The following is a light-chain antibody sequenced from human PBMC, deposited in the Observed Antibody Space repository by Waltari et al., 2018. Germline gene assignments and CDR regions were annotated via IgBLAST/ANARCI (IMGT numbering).Light chain of an antibody. Sequence: EIVMTQSPATLSVSPGDRATLSCRASQSVSTNLAWYQQKPGQAPRLLIYGASTRATGLPARFSGSGSGTEFTLTINSLQSEDFAVYYCQQYNNWPPYTFGPGTKLEIK. CDR2: GAS. CDR1: QSVSTN. CDR3: QQYNNWPPYT. V-gene: IGKV3-15*01. J-gene: IGKJ2*01.